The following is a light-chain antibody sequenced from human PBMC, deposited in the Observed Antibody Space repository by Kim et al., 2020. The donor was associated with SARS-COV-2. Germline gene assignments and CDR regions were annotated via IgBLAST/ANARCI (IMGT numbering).Light chain of an antibody. Sequence: QSVTISCTGTSSDVGGYNYVSWYQQYPGKAPKLMIYEVSKRPSGVPDRFSGSKSDNTASLTVSGLQAEDEADYYCSSYAGSNTHYVFGAGTKVTVL. V-gene: IGLV2-8*01. CDR3: SSYAGSNTHYV. CDR2: EVS. CDR1: SSDVGGYNY. J-gene: IGLJ1*01.